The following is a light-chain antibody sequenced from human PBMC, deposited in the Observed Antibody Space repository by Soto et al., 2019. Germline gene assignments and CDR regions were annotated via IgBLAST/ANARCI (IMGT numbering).Light chain of an antibody. CDR1: SSNIGNNY. V-gene: IGLV1-51*01. CDR2: DNN. Sequence: QSVLTQPPSVSAAPGQKVTISCSGSSSNIGNNYVSWYQQLPGTAPKLLIYDNNERPSGIPDRFSGSKSGTSATLGITGLQTGDEAEYYCATWDSSLSAGVFGGGTKVTVL. CDR3: ATWDSSLSAGV. J-gene: IGLJ2*01.